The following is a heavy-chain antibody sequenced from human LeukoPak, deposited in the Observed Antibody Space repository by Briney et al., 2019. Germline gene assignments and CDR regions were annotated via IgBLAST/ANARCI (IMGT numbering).Heavy chain of an antibody. V-gene: IGHV4-59*08. D-gene: IGHD3-22*01. Sequence: PSETLSLTCTVSGGSISSYYWSWIRQPPGKGLEWIGYIYYSGSTNYNPSPKSRVTISVDTSKNQFSLKLSSVTAADTAVYYCARLGITMIVAYWGQGTMVTVSS. CDR1: GGSISSYY. J-gene: IGHJ4*02. CDR3: ARLGITMIVAY. CDR2: IYYSGST.